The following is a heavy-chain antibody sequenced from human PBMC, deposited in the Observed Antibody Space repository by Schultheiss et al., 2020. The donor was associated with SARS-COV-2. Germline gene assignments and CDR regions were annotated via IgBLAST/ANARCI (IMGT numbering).Heavy chain of an antibody. D-gene: IGHD3-10*01. CDR2: INHSGST. Sequence: SQTLSLTCAVYGGSFSGYYWGWIRQPPGKGLEWIGEINHSGSTNYNPSLKSRVTISVDTSKNQFSLKLSSVTAADTAVYYCARNWQGSPNWFDPWGQGTLVTVSS. V-gene: IGHV4-34*01. J-gene: IGHJ5*02. CDR3: ARNWQGSPNWFDP. CDR1: GGSFSGYY.